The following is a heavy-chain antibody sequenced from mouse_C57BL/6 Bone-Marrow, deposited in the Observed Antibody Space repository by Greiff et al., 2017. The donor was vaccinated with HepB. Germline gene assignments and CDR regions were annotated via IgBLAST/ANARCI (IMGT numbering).Heavy chain of an antibody. J-gene: IGHJ4*01. CDR1: GFSFTSYA. V-gene: IGHV2-9-1*01. CDR2: IWTGGGT. D-gene: IGHD1-1*01. Sequence: VQLKESGPGLVAPSQSLSITCTVSGFSFTSYAISWVRQPPGKGLEWLGVIWTGGGTNYNSALKSRLSISKDNSKSQVFLKMNSLQTDDTARYYCATLITTVVGRTCRDYWGQGTAVTVSS. CDR3: ATLITTVVGRTCRDY.